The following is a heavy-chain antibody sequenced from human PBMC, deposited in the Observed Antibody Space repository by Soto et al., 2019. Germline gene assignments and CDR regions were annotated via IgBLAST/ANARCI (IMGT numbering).Heavy chain of an antibody. CDR2: IYYSGST. CDR3: ARRSYYEDFDY. D-gene: IGHD1-26*01. Sequence: SETLSLTCTVSGGSISSSSYYWGWIRQPPGKGLEWIGSIYYSGSTYYNPSLKSRVTISVDTSKNQFSLKLSSVTAADTAVYYCARRSYYEDFDYWGQGTLVTVSS. J-gene: IGHJ4*02. V-gene: IGHV4-39*01. CDR1: GGSISSSSYY.